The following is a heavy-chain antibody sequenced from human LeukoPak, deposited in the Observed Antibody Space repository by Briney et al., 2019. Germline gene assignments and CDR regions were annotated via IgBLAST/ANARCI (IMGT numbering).Heavy chain of an antibody. CDR1: GFIFNYYT. J-gene: IGHJ4*01. D-gene: IGHD1-26*01. CDR2: IDSSGSYI. CDR3: ARDIHSSRFDY. V-gene: IGHV3-21*01. Sequence: GGSLRLSCAASGFIFNYYTMNWVRQAPGKGPEWISSIDSSGSYIHYAASVKGRFTISRDNARDSVYLQMNNLRADDTAVYYCARDIHSSRFDYWGHGTLVTVSS.